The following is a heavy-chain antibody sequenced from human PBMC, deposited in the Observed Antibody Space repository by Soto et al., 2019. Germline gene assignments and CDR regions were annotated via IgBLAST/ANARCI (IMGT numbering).Heavy chain of an antibody. CDR3: ARDSTLAGYSSRWYYYGMDV. J-gene: IGHJ6*02. Sequence: QVQLQESGPGLVKPSETLSLTCTVSGGSISSYYWSWIRQPPGKGLEWIGYIYYSGSTNYNPSPNRRVTISVDTSKHPIALQLRSVTAADTAWYYCARDSTLAGYSSRWYYYGMDVWGQGTTVTVSS. D-gene: IGHD6-13*01. CDR1: GGSISSYY. V-gene: IGHV4-59*01. CDR2: IYYSGST.